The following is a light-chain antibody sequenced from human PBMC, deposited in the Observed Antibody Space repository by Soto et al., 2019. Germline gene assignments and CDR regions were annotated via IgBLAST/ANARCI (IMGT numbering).Light chain of an antibody. J-gene: IGKJ1*01. CDR2: DAC. CDR3: QRRSNWPPT. Sequence: SQGTLSLSPKEIATLSCRASQSVSSYIAWYQQKPGQAPRLLFYDACNRATGIPARFSGSGSGTDFILTISMLDPEDFAVYYCQRRSNWPPTFGQGTQLEIK. CDR1: QSVSSY. V-gene: IGKV3-11*01.